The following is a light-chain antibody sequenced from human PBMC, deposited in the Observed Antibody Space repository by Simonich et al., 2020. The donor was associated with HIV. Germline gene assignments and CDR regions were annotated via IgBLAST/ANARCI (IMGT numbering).Light chain of an antibody. Sequence: QSALTQPASVSGSPGQSITISCPGTSSCYGGYNYFSWYQQHPGKAPKLMIYDVSKRPSGVSNRFSGSKSGNTASLTISGLQAEDEADYYCSSYTNNNTYVVFGGGTKLTVL. CDR3: SSYTNNNTYVV. V-gene: IGLV2-14*01. J-gene: IGLJ2*01. CDR1: SSCYGGYNY. CDR2: DVS.